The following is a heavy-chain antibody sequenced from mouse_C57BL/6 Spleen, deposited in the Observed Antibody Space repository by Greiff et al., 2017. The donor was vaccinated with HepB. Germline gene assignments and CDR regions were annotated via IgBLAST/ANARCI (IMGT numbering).Heavy chain of an antibody. CDR2: IYPGSGST. D-gene: IGHD1-1*01. J-gene: IGHJ4*01. V-gene: IGHV1-55*01. CDR1: GYTFTSYW. Sequence: QVQLQQSGAELVKPGASVKMSCKASGYTFTSYWITWVKQRPGQGLEWIGDIYPGSGSTNYNEKFKSKATLTVDTSSSTAYMQLSSLTSEDSAVYYCARSPYGSSYAMDYWGQGTSVTVSS. CDR3: ARSPYGSSYAMDY.